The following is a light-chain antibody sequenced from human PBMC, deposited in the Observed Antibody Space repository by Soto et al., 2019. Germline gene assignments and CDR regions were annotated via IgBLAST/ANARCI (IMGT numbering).Light chain of an antibody. J-gene: IGKJ4*01. Sequence: EIVLTQSPGTLSLSLGERATLSCRASQSVSSCYLAWYQQKPGQAPRLLIYGASSRATGIPDRFSGSGSGTDFTLTISRLEPEDFAVYYCQQYDSSPLTFGGGTKVEIK. V-gene: IGKV3-20*01. CDR2: GAS. CDR1: QSVSSCY. CDR3: QQYDSSPLT.